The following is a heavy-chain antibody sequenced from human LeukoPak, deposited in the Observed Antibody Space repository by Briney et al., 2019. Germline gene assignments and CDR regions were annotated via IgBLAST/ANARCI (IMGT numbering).Heavy chain of an antibody. Sequence: PGGSLRLSCAASGFTFSSYAMSWVRQAPGKGLEWVSAISGSGGSTYYADSVKGRFTISRDNAKNSLYLQMNSLSAEDTAVYYCAPPAVTTGHYWGQGTLVTVSS. V-gene: IGHV3-23*01. CDR3: APPAVTTGHY. J-gene: IGHJ4*02. CDR1: GFTFSSYA. CDR2: ISGSGGST. D-gene: IGHD4-17*01.